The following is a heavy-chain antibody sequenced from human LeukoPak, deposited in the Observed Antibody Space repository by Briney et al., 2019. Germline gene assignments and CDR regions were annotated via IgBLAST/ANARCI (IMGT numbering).Heavy chain of an antibody. Sequence: GGSLRLSCAASGFTFSSYEMNWVRQAPGKGLEWVSYTSSSGSTIYYADSVEGRFTISRDNAKNSLYLQMNSLRAEDTAVYYCARDRIAAAGTEYYYYGMDVWGKGTTVTVSS. CDR3: ARDRIAAAGTEYYYYGMDV. V-gene: IGHV3-48*03. CDR2: TSSSGSTI. CDR1: GFTFSSYE. D-gene: IGHD6-13*01. J-gene: IGHJ6*04.